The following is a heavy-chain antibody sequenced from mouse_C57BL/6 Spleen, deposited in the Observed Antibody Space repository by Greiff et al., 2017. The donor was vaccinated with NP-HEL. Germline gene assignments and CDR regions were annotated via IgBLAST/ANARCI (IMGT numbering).Heavy chain of an antibody. CDR1: GFTFSDYY. CDR2: ISNGGGST. V-gene: IGHV5-12*01. J-gene: IGHJ1*03. Sequence: EVQLMESGGGLVQPGGSLKLSCAASGFTFSDYYMYWVHQTPEQRLEWVAYISNGGGSTYYPDTVKGRFTISRDNAKTTLYLQMSSLKSEDTAMYYGARQDYYGSSRYFDVWGTGTTVTVSS. D-gene: IGHD1-1*01. CDR3: ARQDYYGSSRYFDV.